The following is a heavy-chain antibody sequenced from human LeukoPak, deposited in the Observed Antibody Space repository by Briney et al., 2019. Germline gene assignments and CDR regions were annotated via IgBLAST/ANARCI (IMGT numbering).Heavy chain of an antibody. V-gene: IGHV4-39*07. J-gene: IGHJ3*02. D-gene: IGHD6-13*01. CDR3: ARARSSKTFDI. CDR1: GGSIGSSSYY. Sequence: SETLSLTCTVSGGSIGSSSYYWGWIRQPPGKGLEWIGSIYYSGSTYYNPSLKSRVTISVDTSKNQFSLKLSSVTAAHTAVYYCARARSSKTFDIWGQGTMVTVSS. CDR2: IYYSGST.